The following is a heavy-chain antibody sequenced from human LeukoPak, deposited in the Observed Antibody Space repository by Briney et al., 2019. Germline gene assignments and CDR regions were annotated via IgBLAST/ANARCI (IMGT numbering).Heavy chain of an antibody. D-gene: IGHD1-26*01. CDR1: GFTFSSYS. J-gene: IGHJ3*02. CDR3: ARDRETIVGATDAFDI. Sequence: PGGSLRLSCAASGFTFSSYSMNWVRQAPGKGLDWVSSISSSSSYIYYADSVKGRFTISRDNAKNSLYLQMNSLRAEDTAVYYCARDRETIVGATDAFDIWGQGTMVTVSS. V-gene: IGHV3-21*01. CDR2: ISSSSSYI.